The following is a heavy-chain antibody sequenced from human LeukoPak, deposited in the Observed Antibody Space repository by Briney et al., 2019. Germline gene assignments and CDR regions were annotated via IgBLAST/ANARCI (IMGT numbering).Heavy chain of an antibody. J-gene: IGHJ4*02. CDR3: ASGAAGTGFDY. D-gene: IGHD6-13*01. Sequence: EASVKVSCKVSGYTLTELSMHWVRQATGQGLEWMGWMNPNSGNTGYAQKFQGRVTITRNTSISTAYMELSSLRSEDTAVYYCASGAAGTGFDYWGQGTLVTVSS. V-gene: IGHV1-8*03. CDR1: GYTLTELS. CDR2: MNPNSGNT.